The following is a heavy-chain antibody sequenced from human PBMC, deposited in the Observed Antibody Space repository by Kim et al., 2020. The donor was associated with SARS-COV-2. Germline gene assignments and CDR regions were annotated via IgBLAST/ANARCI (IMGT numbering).Heavy chain of an antibody. CDR3: ARGYSSSWYWAFDI. J-gene: IGHJ3*02. Sequence: YPGSGKGRFTISRENAKNSSYRQMNSLRAGDTAVYYCARGYSSSWYWAFDIWGQGTMVTVSS. D-gene: IGHD6-13*01. V-gene: IGHV3-13*01.